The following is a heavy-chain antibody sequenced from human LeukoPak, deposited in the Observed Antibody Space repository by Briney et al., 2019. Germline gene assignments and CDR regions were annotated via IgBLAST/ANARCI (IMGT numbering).Heavy chain of an antibody. CDR3: ANDGTGVHVWTPEAFDL. CDR1: GFTFTTYA. J-gene: IGHJ3*01. V-gene: IGHV3-23*01. D-gene: IGHD1-1*01. CDR2: ISGNGGRT. Sequence: GGSLRLSCTASGFTFTTYAMSWVRQAPGKGLEWVSTISGNGGRTYYEDSVKGRFTISRDNSKNTLYLQVSSLRAEDTAMYYCANDGTGVHVWTPEAFDLWGPGTMVIVFS.